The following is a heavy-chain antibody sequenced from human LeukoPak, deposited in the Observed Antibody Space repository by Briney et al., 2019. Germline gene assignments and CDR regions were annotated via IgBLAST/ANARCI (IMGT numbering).Heavy chain of an antibody. CDR3: ASSMIVVVNHDAFDI. CDR2: IIPIFGTA. J-gene: IGHJ3*02. V-gene: IGHV1-69*05. D-gene: IGHD3-22*01. CDR1: GGTFSSYA. Sequence: ASVKVSCEASGGTFSSYAISWVRQAPGQGLEWMGGIIPIFGTANYAQKFQGRVTITTDESTSTAYMELSSLRSEDTAVYYCASSMIVVVNHDAFDIWGQGTMVTVSS.